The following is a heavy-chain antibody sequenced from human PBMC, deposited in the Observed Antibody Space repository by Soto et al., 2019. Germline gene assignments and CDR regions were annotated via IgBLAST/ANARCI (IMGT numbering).Heavy chain of an antibody. V-gene: IGHV4-34*01. CDR3: ARDSITRRITIFGVVIRAIDAFDI. J-gene: IGHJ3*02. CDR2: INHSGST. D-gene: IGHD3-3*01. CDR1: GGSFSGYY. Sequence: SETLSLTCAVYGGSFSGYYWSWIRQPPGKGLEWIGEINHSGSTNYNPSLKSRVTISVDTSKNQFSLKLSSVTAADTAVYYCARDSITRRITIFGVVIRAIDAFDIWGQGTMVTVS.